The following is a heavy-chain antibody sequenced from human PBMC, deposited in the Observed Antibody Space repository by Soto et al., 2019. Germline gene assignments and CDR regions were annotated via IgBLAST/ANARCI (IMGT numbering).Heavy chain of an antibody. J-gene: IGHJ6*02. CDR3: ARELRGYSYFAYYGMDV. Sequence: QVPLVESGGGVVQPGRSLRLSCAASGFTFSSYGMHWVRQSPGKGLEWVAVIWYDGSNKYYADSVKGRFTISRDNSKNTLCLQMNSLRAEDTAVYYCARELRGYSYFAYYGMDVWGQGTTVTVSS. CDR1: GFTFSSYG. V-gene: IGHV3-33*01. CDR2: IWYDGSNK. D-gene: IGHD5-18*01.